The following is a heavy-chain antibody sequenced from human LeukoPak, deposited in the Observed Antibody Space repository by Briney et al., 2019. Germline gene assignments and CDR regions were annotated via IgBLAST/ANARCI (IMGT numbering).Heavy chain of an antibody. Sequence: PGGSLRLSCAASGFTFSSYAMHWVRQAPGKGLEWVAVISYDGSNKYYADSVKGRFTISRDNSKNTLYLQMNSLRAEDTAVYYCAKDPQGMRFGDLFSFYWGQGTLVTVSS. J-gene: IGHJ4*02. CDR3: AKDPQGMRFGDLFSFY. V-gene: IGHV3-30-3*01. D-gene: IGHD3-10*01. CDR2: ISYDGSNK. CDR1: GFTFSSYA.